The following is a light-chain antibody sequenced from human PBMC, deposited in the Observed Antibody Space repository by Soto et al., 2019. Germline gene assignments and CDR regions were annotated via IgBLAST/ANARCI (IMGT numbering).Light chain of an antibody. J-gene: IGKJ4*01. CDR2: GVS. V-gene: IGKV3-20*01. CDR3: QQYGRSPLT. CDR1: QSVSSY. Sequence: PGERATLSCRASQSVSSYLAWYQQKPGQAPRLLIYGVSTRAAGISDRFSGSGSGTDFTLTISRLEPEDFAVYHCQQYGRSPLTFGGGTKVDIK.